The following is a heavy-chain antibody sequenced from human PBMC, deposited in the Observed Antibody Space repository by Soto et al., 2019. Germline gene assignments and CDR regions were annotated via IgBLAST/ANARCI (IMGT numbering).Heavy chain of an antibody. Sequence: SVKVSCKASGFTFTSSAVQWVRQARGQRLEWIGWIVVGSGNTNYAQKFQERVTITRDMSTSTAYMELSSLRSEDTAVYYCAAGTIFGVVIIPYYYGMDVWGQETTVTVSS. CDR1: GFTFTSSA. D-gene: IGHD3-3*01. J-gene: IGHJ6*02. CDR2: IVVGSGNT. V-gene: IGHV1-58*01. CDR3: AAGTIFGVVIIPYYYGMDV.